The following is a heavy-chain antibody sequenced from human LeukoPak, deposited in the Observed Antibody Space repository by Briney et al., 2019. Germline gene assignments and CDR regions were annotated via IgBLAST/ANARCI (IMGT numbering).Heavy chain of an antibody. V-gene: IGHV3-7*01. Sequence: PGGSLRLSCAASGFTFSSYWMSWVRQAPGKGLEWVANIKQDGSEKYYVDSVKGRFTISRDNAKNSLYLQMNSLRAEDTAVYYCARAPPQLAAAQDYYYYYYMDVWGKGTTVTVSS. CDR1: GFTFSSYW. D-gene: IGHD6-13*01. CDR2: IKQDGSEK. J-gene: IGHJ6*03. CDR3: ARAPPQLAAAQDYYYYYYMDV.